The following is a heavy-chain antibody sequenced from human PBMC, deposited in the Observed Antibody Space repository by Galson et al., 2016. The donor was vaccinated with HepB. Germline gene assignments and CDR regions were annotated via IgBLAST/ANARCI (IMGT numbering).Heavy chain of an antibody. CDR1: GDSFNNYL. CDR3: TREVGNCGCFDI. D-gene: IGHD4-23*01. V-gene: IGHV1-69*13. J-gene: IGHJ4*02. Sequence: SVKVSCKASGDSFNNYLFTWVRQAPGQGLEWMGGIIPVFGTANYAQKFQGRVTITADESTTTAYMELSGLKSEDTAVYYCTREVGNCGCFDIWGQGSLVTVSA. CDR2: IIPVFGTA.